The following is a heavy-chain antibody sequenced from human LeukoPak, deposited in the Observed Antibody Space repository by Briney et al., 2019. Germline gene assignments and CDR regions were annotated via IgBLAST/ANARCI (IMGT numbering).Heavy chain of an antibody. CDR1: GFTFSSYA. V-gene: IGHV3-30*04. CDR2: ISYDGSNK. CDR3: ARDPHPPQLVLYYFDY. Sequence: GGSLTLSCAASGFTFSSYAMHWVRQAPGKGLEWVAVISYDGSNKYYADSVKGRFTISRDNSKNTLYLQMNSLRAEDTAVYYCARDPHPPQLVLYYFDYWGQGTLVTVSS. D-gene: IGHD6-13*01. J-gene: IGHJ4*02.